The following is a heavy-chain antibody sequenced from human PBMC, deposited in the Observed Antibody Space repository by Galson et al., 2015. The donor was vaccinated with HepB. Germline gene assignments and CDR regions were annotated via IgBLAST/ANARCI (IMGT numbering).Heavy chain of an antibody. CDR3: ARGDCTNGVCYLDY. D-gene: IGHD2-8*01. J-gene: IGHJ4*02. CDR1: GFTFSSYG. CDR2: ISYDGSNK. Sequence: SLRLSCAASGFTFSSYGMHWVRQAPGKGLEWVAVISYDGSNKYYADSVKGRFTISGDNSKNTLYLQMNSLRAEDTAVYYCARGDCTNGVCYLDYWGQGTLVTVSS. V-gene: IGHV3-30*03.